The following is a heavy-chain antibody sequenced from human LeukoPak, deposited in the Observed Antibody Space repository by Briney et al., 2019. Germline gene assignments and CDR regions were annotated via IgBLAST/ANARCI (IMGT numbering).Heavy chain of an antibody. Sequence: ASVKVSCKASVYTFTSYDINWVRQAPGQGLEWMGWMNPNSGNTGYAQKFQGRVTITRNTSISTAYMELSSLRSEDTAVYYCARVFYGGNHRGAFDIWGQGTMVTVSS. V-gene: IGHV1-8*03. J-gene: IGHJ3*02. CDR1: VYTFTSYD. D-gene: IGHD4-23*01. CDR2: MNPNSGNT. CDR3: ARVFYGGNHRGAFDI.